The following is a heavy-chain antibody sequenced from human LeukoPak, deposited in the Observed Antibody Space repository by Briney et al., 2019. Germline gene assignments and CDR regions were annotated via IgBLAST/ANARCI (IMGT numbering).Heavy chain of an antibody. CDR3: VKDLTGTWSFDY. CDR1: GFTFSNHF. V-gene: IGHV3-64D*06. CDR2: IGPNGASA. Sequence: GGSLRLSCSTSGFTFSNHFMHWVRQAPGKGLEYVSSIGPNGASALYADSVKGRFTISRDNSKNALYLQLTSLRLEDTALYYCVKDLTGTWSFDYWGQGTLVTVSS. D-gene: IGHD3-9*01. J-gene: IGHJ4*02.